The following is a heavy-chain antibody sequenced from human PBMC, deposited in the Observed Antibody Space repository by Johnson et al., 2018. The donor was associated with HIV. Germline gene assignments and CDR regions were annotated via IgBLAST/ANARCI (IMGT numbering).Heavy chain of an antibody. D-gene: IGHD2-2*01. CDR2: ICCDGNNK. J-gene: IGHJ3*02. V-gene: IGHV3-33*06. CDR1: GCTLRRYG. CDR3: AKDGAMAFDI. Sequence: QVQLVESGGGVVQPGRSLRLSCAASGCTLRRYGMHRVRQAPGKGLEWVAVICCDGNNKNYADSVKGRFTISRDNSKNTLYLQMNSLRAEDTAVYYCAKDGAMAFDIWGQGTLVTVSS.